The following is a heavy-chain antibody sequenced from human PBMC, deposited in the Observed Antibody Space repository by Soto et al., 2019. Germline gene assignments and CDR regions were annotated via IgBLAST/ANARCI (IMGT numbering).Heavy chain of an antibody. CDR2: IIPIVDTT. D-gene: IGHD2-2*01. V-gene: IGHV1-69*13. J-gene: IGHJ4*02. Sequence: SVKVSCKASGGTLGSYGISWVRQAPGQGLEWLGGIIPIVDTTNHAQKFQGRVTFIADESTTTVYMELSSLKFEDTAVYYCAREGAITQSMDQWGQGTLVTVSS. CDR3: AREGAITQSMDQ. CDR1: GGTLGSYG.